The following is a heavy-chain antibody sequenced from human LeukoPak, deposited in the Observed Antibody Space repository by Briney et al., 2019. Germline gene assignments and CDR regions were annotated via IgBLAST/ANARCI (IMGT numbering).Heavy chain of an antibody. V-gene: IGHV4-39*07. D-gene: IGHD2-2*01. CDR3: ARSAIVVVPAAYIDY. CDR1: GGSISSSSYY. CDR2: IYYSGST. J-gene: IGHJ4*02. Sequence: SETLSLTCTVSGGSISSSSYYWGWIRQPPGKGLEWIGSIYYSGSTYYNLSLKSRVTISVDTSKNQFSLKLSSVTAADTAVYYCARSAIVVVPAAYIDYWGQGTLVTVSS.